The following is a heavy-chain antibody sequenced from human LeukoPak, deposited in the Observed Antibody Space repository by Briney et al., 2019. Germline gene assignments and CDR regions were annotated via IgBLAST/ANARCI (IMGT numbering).Heavy chain of an antibody. V-gene: IGHV3-11*01. D-gene: IGHD1-1*01. CDR1: GFTFRNYY. CDR3: ARDGYNYFDF. CDR2: ISSNGNTV. J-gene: IGHJ4*02. Sequence: GGSLRLSCAASGFTFRNYYMILIRQAPGKGLEWLSYISSNGNTVYYADSVRGRFTVSRDNVKNSLFVEMNSLRVEDTAVYYCARDGYNYFDFWGQGTLVTVSS.